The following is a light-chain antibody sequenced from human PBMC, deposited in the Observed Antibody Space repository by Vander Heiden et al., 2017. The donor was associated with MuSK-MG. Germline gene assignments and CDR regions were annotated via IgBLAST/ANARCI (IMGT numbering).Light chain of an antibody. Sequence: QSALTQPASVSGSPGQSITISCTGTSSDIGTYNYVSWYQQHPGKAPKLMIYEVNNRPSGVSNRFSGSKSGNTASLTISGLRAEDEADYYCCSYRSSTTLVFGGGTKVTVL. V-gene: IGLV2-14*01. CDR1: SSDIGTYNY. J-gene: IGLJ3*02. CDR2: EVN. CDR3: CSYRSSTTLV.